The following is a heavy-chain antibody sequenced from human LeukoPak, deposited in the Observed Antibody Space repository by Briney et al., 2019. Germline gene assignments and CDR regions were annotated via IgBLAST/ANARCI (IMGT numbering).Heavy chain of an antibody. J-gene: IGHJ6*02. V-gene: IGHV4-59*01. Sequence: KSLETLSLTCTVSGGSISSYYWSWIRQPPGKGLEWIGYIYYSGSTNYNPSLKSRVTISVDTSKNQFSLKLSSVTAADTAVYYCAREHHYYGMDVWGQGTTVTVSS. CDR3: AREHHYYGMDV. CDR2: IYYSGST. CDR1: GGSISSYY.